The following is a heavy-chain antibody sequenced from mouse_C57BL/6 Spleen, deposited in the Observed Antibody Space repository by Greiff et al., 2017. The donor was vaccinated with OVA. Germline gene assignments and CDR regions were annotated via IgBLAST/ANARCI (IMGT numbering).Heavy chain of an antibody. CDR3: AKERLSGYFDV. J-gene: IGHJ1*03. CDR1: GYSITSGYY. CDR2: ISYDGSN. D-gene: IGHD3-2*02. Sequence: EVQLQESGPGLVKPSQSLSLTCSVTGYSITSGYYWNWIRQFPGNKLEWMGYISYDGSNNYNPSLKNRIFITRDTSKNQFFLKLNSVTTEDTATYYCAKERLSGYFDVWGTGTTVTVSS. V-gene: IGHV3-6*01.